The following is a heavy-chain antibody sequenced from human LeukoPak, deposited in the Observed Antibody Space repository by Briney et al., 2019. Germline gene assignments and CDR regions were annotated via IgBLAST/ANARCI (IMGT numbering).Heavy chain of an antibody. D-gene: IGHD3-22*01. CDR2: IDTNTGGP. J-gene: IGHJ4*02. V-gene: IGHV7-4-1*02. CDR3: VRGIDTTGYFNY. Sequence: ASVNVSCKASGYTFTTYPINWVRQAPGQGLEWMGWIDTNTGGPTYAQGLTGRFVFSLDTSVSTAFLQINSLKAEDAALYFCVRGIDTTGYFNYWGQGTLVTVSS. CDR1: GYTFTTYP.